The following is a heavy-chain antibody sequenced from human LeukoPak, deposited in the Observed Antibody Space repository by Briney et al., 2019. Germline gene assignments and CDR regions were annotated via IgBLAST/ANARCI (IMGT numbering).Heavy chain of an antibody. CDR2: IRSKANSYAT. V-gene: IGHV3-73*01. Sequence: GGSLRLSCAASGFTFSGSAMHWVRQASGKGLEWVGRIRSKANSYATAYAASVKVRFTISRDDSKNTAYLQMNSLKTEDTAVYYCTRWTGVAYYYYYGMDVWGQGTTVTVSS. CDR3: TRWTGVAYYYYYGMDV. CDR1: GFTFSGSA. J-gene: IGHJ6*02. D-gene: IGHD1-14*01.